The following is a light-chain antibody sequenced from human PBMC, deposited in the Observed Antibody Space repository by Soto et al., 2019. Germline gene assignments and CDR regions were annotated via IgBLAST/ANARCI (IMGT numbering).Light chain of an antibody. CDR3: CSYAGSYTYV. CDR2: SVS. J-gene: IGLJ1*01. Sequence: QSFLTQPRAVSGSPGQSVTISCTGTSSDVGGHNYVSWYQQHPGKAPKLMISSVSKRPSGVPDRFSGSKSGNTASLTISGLQAEDEADYYCCSYAGSYTYVFGTGTKVTVL. CDR1: SSDVGGHNY. V-gene: IGLV2-11*01.